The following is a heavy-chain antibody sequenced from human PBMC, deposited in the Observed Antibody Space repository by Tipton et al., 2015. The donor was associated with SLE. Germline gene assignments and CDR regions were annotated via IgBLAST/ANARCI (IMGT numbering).Heavy chain of an antibody. CDR3: ARAGTGTAWGTFDI. Sequence: TLSLTCAVSGGSINNSYYYWAWIRQPPGKGLEWIGSIYYSGSTSNNPSLKSRVTISAVTSKNQFSLRVSSVTAADTAVYYCARAGTGTAWGTFDIWGPGTMVTVSS. V-gene: IGHV4-39*07. D-gene: IGHD1-14*01. J-gene: IGHJ3*02. CDR2: IYYSGST. CDR1: GGSINNSYYY.